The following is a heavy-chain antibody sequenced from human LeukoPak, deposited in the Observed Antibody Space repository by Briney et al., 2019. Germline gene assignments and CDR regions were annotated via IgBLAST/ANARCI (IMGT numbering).Heavy chain of an antibody. CDR2: ISSSSYI. CDR1: GFTFSSYS. J-gene: IGHJ6*03. D-gene: IGHD1-7*01. Sequence: GGSLRLSCAASGFTFSSYSMNWVRQAPGKGLEWVSSISSSSYIYYADSVKGRFTISRDNAKNSLYLQMNSLRAEDTAVYYCARMGVELQSSYYYYMDVWGKGTTVTVSS. V-gene: IGHV3-21*01. CDR3: ARMGVELQSSYYYYMDV.